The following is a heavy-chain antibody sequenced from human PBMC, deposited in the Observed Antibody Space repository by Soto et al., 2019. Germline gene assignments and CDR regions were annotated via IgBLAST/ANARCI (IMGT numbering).Heavy chain of an antibody. V-gene: IGHV1-46*01. Sequence: GASVNVSCKASGYTFTSYYMHWVRQAPGQGLEWMGIINPSGGSTSYAQKFQGRVTMTRDTSTSTVYMELSSLRSEDTAVYYCARGGLWLEDYYYYGMDVWGQGTTVTVSS. CDR1: GYTFTSYY. J-gene: IGHJ6*02. D-gene: IGHD6-19*01. CDR2: INPSGGST. CDR3: ARGGLWLEDYYYYGMDV.